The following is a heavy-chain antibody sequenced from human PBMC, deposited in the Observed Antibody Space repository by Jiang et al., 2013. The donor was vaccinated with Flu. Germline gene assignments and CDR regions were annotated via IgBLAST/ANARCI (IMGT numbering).Heavy chain of an antibody. CDR3: ASLGGYDFWSGLGDAFDI. V-gene: IGHV1-69*01. Sequence: EVKKPGSSVKVSRKASGGTFSSYAISWVRQAPGQGLEWMGGIIPIFGTANYAQKFQGRVTITADESTSTAYMELSSLRSEDTAVYYCASLGGYDFWSGLGDAFDIWGQGTMVTVSS. CDR2: IIPIFGTA. CDR1: GGTFSSYA. J-gene: IGHJ3*02. D-gene: IGHD3-3*01.